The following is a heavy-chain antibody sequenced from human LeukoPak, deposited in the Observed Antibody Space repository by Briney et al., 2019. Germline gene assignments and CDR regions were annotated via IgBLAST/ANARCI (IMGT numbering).Heavy chain of an antibody. Sequence: PGXXLRLSCEVSGFTFTDYWMNWVRQAPGKGGEWVASIRQDGREKTYVDSVKGRFTISREKNKNSLSLQLNGLRAEDTAVYYCARDGTAAGLYFDLWGQGTPVTVSS. CDR3: ARDGTAAGLYFDL. D-gene: IGHD6-13*01. CDR2: IRQDGREK. J-gene: IGHJ4*01. V-gene: IGHV3-7*01. CDR1: GFTFTDYW.